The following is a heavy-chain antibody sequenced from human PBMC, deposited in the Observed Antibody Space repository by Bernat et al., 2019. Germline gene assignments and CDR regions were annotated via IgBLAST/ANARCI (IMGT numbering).Heavy chain of an antibody. D-gene: IGHD2-21*02. CDR3: ARDRVVVTAHAFDI. Sequence: QVQLVESGGGVVQPGRSLRLSCAASGFTFSSYAMHWVRQAPGKGLEWVAVISYDGSNKYYADSVKGRFTISRDNSKNSLYLQMNSLRAEDTAVYYCARDRVVVTAHAFDIWGQGTMVTVSS. V-gene: IGHV3-30*04. CDR1: GFTFSSYA. CDR2: ISYDGSNK. J-gene: IGHJ3*02.